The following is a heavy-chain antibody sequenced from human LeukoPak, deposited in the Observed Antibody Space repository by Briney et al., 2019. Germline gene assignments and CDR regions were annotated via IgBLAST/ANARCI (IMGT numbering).Heavy chain of an antibody. V-gene: IGHV1-8*02. J-gene: IGHJ4*02. CDR2: MNPNSGNT. Sequence: WASVTVSCKASGYTFTGYYMHWVRQAPGQGLEWMGWMNPNSGNTGSAQKFQGRVTMTRDTSIGTAYMELNNLRSEDTAVYYCARTMGPTDYWGQGTLVTVSS. CDR3: ARTMGPTDY. CDR1: GYTFTGYY. D-gene: IGHD3-3*01.